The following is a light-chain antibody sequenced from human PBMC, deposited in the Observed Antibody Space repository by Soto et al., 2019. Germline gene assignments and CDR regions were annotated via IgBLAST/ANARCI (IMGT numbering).Light chain of an antibody. J-gene: IGLJ2*01. CDR3: SSYAGSNNLV. CDR2: EIS. Sequence: QSVLTQPPSASGSPGQSVTIPCTGTSSDVGSYNYVSWYQQYPGKAPKLMIYEISKRPSGVPDRFSGSKSGNTASLTVSGLQAEDEADYYCSSYAGSNNLVFGGGTKLTVL. CDR1: SSDVGSYNY. V-gene: IGLV2-8*01.